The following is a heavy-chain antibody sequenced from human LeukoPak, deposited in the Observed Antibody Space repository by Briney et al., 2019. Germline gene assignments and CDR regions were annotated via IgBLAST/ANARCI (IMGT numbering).Heavy chain of an antibody. J-gene: IGHJ4*02. CDR2: TYYSGST. CDR3: AASIRSGSYQIDY. D-gene: IGHD1-26*01. V-gene: IGHV4-39*01. Sequence: ASETLSLTCTVSGGSISSSSYYWGWIRQSPGKGLEWIGSTYYSGSTYYNPSLKSRVTISVDTSKNQFSLKLSSVTAADTAVYYCAASIRSGSYQIDYWGQGTLVTVSS. CDR1: GGSISSSSYY.